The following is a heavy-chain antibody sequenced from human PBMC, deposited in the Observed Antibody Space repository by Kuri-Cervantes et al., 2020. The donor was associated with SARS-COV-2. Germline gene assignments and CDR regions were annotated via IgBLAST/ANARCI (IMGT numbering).Heavy chain of an antibody. Sequence: SLKISCAASGFTFDDYAMHWVRQAPGKGLEWVSGISWNSGSIGYADSVKGRFTISRDNAKNSLYLQINSLRAEDMALYYCAKGIAAAGVGAFDIWGQGTMVTVSS. V-gene: IGHV3-9*03. CDR3: AKGIAAAGVGAFDI. J-gene: IGHJ3*02. CDR1: GFTFDDYA. D-gene: IGHD6-13*01. CDR2: ISWNSGSI.